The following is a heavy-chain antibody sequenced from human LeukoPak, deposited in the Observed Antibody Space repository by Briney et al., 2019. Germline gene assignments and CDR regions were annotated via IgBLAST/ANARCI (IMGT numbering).Heavy chain of an antibody. V-gene: IGHV3-48*03. J-gene: IGHJ4*02. CDR3: ASVLGDYYDSSGRPDY. CDR1: GFTFSSYE. D-gene: IGHD3-22*01. CDR2: ISSSGRTI. Sequence: GGSLRLSCAASGFTFSSYEMNWVRQAPGKGLEWVSYISSSGRTIYYADSVKGRFTISRNNAKNSLYLQMNSLRAEDTAVYYCASVLGDYYDSSGRPDYWGQGTLDTVSS.